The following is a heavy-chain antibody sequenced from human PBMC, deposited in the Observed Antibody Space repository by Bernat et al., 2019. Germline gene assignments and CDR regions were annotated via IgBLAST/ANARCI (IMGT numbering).Heavy chain of an antibody. Sequence: EVQLLESGGGLVQPGGSLRLSCAASGFTFSSYAMSWVRQAPGKGLEWVSAISGSGGSTYYADSVKGRFTSRDNSKNTLYLQMNSLRAEDTAVYYCAKATDYDSSGYYYSTLDYWGQGTLVTVSS. J-gene: IGHJ4*02. V-gene: IGHV3-23*01. CDR1: GFTFSSYA. D-gene: IGHD3-22*01. CDR3: AKATDYDSSGYYYSTLDY. CDR2: ISGSGGST.